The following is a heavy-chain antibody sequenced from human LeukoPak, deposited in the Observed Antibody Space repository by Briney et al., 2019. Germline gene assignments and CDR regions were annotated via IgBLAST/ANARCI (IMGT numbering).Heavy chain of an antibody. V-gene: IGHV4-30-2*01. J-gene: IGHJ3*02. CDR3: ARKAPRYTLLPHAFDI. CDR1: GGSISSGGYY. Sequence: PSETLSLTCTVSGGSISSGGYYWSWIRQPPGKGLEWIGYIYHSGSTYYNPSLKSRVTISVDRSKNQFSLKLSSVTAADTAVYYCARKAPRYTLLPHAFDIWGQGTMVTVSS. D-gene: IGHD2-2*02. CDR2: IYHSGST.